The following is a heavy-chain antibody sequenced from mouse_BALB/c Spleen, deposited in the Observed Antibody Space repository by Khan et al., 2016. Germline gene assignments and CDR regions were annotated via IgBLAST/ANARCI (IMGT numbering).Heavy chain of an antibody. Sequence: EVKLLESGGGLVQPGGSLKLSCAASGFDFSRYWMSWVRQAPGKGLEWLGEINPDSSTINYTPSLKDKFIISRHNAKNTLYLQLSKVRSSDTSLYYCARAGYCGYLAYWGQGTLVSVSA. CDR1: GFDFSRYW. V-gene: IGHV4-1*02. CDR3: ARAGYCGYLAY. D-gene: IGHD2-14*01. J-gene: IGHJ3*01. CDR2: INPDSSTI.